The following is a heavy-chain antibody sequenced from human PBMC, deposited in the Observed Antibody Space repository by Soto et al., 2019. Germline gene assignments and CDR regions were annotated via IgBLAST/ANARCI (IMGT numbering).Heavy chain of an antibody. D-gene: IGHD3-3*01. Sequence: GGSLRLSCAASGFTFSSYWMHWVRQAPGKGLVWVSRINSDGSSTSYADSVKDRFTISRDNAKNTLYLQMNSLRAEDTAVYYCARDYDFWSGYAIIDYWGQGTLVTVSS. CDR3: ARDYDFWSGYAIIDY. V-gene: IGHV3-74*01. CDR2: INSDGSST. J-gene: IGHJ4*02. CDR1: GFTFSSYW.